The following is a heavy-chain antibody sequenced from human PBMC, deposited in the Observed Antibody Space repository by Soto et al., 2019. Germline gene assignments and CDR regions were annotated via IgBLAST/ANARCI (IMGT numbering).Heavy chain of an antibody. Sequence: QVQLVQSGAEVKKPGSSVKVSCKASGGTFSSYAISWVRQAPGQGLEWMGGIIPIFGTANYAQKFQGRVTINADKSTSTAYMELSSLRSEDTAVYYCARGLVRAVAFYYYGMDVWGQGTTVTVSS. J-gene: IGHJ6*02. CDR2: IIPIFGTA. D-gene: IGHD6-19*01. CDR1: GGTFSSYA. V-gene: IGHV1-69*06. CDR3: ARGLVRAVAFYYYGMDV.